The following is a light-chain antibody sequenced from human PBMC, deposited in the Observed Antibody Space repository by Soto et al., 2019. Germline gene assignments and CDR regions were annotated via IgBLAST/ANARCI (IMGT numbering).Light chain of an antibody. J-gene: IGLJ1*01. CDR1: SSDVVGYNY. V-gene: IGLV2-8*01. Sequence: QSALTQPPSASGSPGQSVTIYCTGTSSDVVGYNYVSWYQQHPGKAPKLMIYEVSKRPSGVPDRFSGSKSGNTASLTVSGLQAEDEADYYCSSYAGSNNPYVFGTGTKVTVL. CDR2: EVS. CDR3: SSYAGSNNPYV.